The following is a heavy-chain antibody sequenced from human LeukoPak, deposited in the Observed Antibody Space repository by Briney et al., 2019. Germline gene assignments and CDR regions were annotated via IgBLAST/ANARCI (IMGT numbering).Heavy chain of an antibody. CDR2: IYYSGST. V-gene: IGHV4-39*01. Sequence: ASETLSLTCTVSGGSISSSSYYWGWIRQPPGKGLEWIGSIYYSGSTYYNPSLKSRVTISVDTSKNQFSLKLSSVTAAETGAYYCATGTRDYYYDSSGYLGVWVYWGQGTLVTVSS. D-gene: IGHD3-22*01. J-gene: IGHJ4*02. CDR1: GGSISSSSYY. CDR3: ATGTRDYYYDSSGYLGVWVY.